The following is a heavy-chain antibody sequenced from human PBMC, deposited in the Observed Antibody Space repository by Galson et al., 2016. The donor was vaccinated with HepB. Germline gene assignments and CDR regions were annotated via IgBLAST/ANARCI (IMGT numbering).Heavy chain of an antibody. CDR2: IYYSGST. CDR3: ARHGEGRYSGKSAIYYYYGMDV. D-gene: IGHD4-23*01. V-gene: IGHV4-39*01. J-gene: IGHJ6*02. Sequence: PGKGLEWIGSIYYSGSTYYNPSLKSRVTISVDTSKNQFSLKLSSVTAADTAVYYCARHGEGRYSGKSAIYYYYGMDVWGQGTTVTVSS.